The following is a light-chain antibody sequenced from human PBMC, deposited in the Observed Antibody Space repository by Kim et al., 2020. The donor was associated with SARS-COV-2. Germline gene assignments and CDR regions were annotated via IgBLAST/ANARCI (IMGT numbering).Light chain of an antibody. CDR2: RNN. Sequence: GQRLTISSSGSSSNIGSNFVYWYQQLPGTAPKLHIYRNNQRPSGVPDRFSGSKSGTSASLAISGLRSEDEADYYCAAWDDSLSAWVFGGGTQLTVL. CDR1: SSNIGSNF. J-gene: IGLJ3*02. V-gene: IGLV1-47*01. CDR3: AAWDDSLSAWV.